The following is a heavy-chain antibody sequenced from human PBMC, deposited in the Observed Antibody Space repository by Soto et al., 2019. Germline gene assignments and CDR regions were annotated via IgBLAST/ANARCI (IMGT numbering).Heavy chain of an antibody. V-gene: IGHV2-5*02. CDR1: GFSLSASEVG. CDR2: IYWDDDQ. D-gene: IGHD2-15*01. CDR3: THKGGRGAGMDV. J-gene: IGHJ6*02. Sequence: QITLKESGPAVVKPTQTLTLTCTFSGFSLSASEVGVVWIRQPPGKALEWLALIYWDDDQRYSPSLKSSLTLTKDTSRHQVVLTMTNMDPVDTATYYCTHKGGRGAGMDVWGPGTTVTVSS.